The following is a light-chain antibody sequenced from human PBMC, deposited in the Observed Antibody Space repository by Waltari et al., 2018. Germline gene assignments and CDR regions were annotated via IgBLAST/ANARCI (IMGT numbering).Light chain of an antibody. CDR2: YLS. J-gene: IGLJ2*01. CDR1: NIGSQA. CDR3: QVWDRHSHHQV. V-gene: IGLV3-21*04. Sequence: SYVLTQSPSVSLAPGETATISCGGDNIGSQAVSWYQQRPGQAPGVVFSYLSGRPSGLPERLSGSVPGNTANLTITRGEAGDEADYFCQVWDRHSHHQVFGGGTKLAVL.